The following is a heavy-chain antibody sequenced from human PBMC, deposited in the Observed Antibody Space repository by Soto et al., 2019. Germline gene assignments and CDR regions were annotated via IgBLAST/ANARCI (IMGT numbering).Heavy chain of an antibody. CDR1: GFTFSSYG. CDR3: AKTLSGGSCYYDY. Sequence: SLRLSCAASGFTFSSYGMHWVRQAPGKGLEWVAVISYDGSNKYYADSVKGRFTISRDNSKNTLYLQMNSLRAEDTAVYYCAKTLSGGSCYYDYWGQGTLLTVSS. D-gene: IGHD2-15*01. J-gene: IGHJ4*02. V-gene: IGHV3-30*18. CDR2: ISYDGSNK.